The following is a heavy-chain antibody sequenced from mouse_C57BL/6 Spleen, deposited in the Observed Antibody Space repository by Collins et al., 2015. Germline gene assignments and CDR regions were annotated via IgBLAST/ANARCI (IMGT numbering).Heavy chain of an antibody. Sequence: QVQLQQPGTELVKPGASVKLSCKASGYTFTSYWMHWVKQRPGQGPEWIGNIYPGNGGTNYNEKFKNKATLTVDKSSSTAYMQLSSLTSEDSAVYYCSRGYYDYDGRRGLDYWGQGTTLTVSS. D-gene: IGHD2-4*01. CDR1: GYTFTSYW. CDR2: IYPGNGGT. V-gene: IGHV1-53*01. J-gene: IGHJ2*01. CDR3: SRGYYDYDGRRGLDY.